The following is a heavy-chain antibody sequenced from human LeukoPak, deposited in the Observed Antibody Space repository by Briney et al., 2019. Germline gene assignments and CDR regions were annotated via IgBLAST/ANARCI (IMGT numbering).Heavy chain of an antibody. V-gene: IGHV3-48*01. J-gene: IGHJ4*02. CDR3: TRGSNCDY. CDR1: GFTFSSYS. D-gene: IGHD4-11*01. CDR2: ISSFGGTI. Sequence: GGSLRLSCVASGFTFSSYSMNWVRQAPGKGLEWISYISSFGGTIYYADSVKGRFTISRDNAKNSLCLQMNSLRAEDTAVYYCTRGSNCDYWGQGTLVTVSS.